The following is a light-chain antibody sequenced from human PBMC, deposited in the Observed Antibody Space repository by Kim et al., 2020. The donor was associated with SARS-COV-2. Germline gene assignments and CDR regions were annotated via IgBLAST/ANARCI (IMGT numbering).Light chain of an antibody. V-gene: IGKV1-5*03. CDR2: KAS. Sequence: ASVGDSVTITCRASQSISIWLAWYQQKPGKAPNLLIYKASTLESGVPSRFSGSGSGTEFTLTISSLQPDDFAVYYCQQYLTYPYTFGQGTKLEI. CDR1: QSISIW. CDR3: QQYLTYPYT. J-gene: IGKJ2*01.